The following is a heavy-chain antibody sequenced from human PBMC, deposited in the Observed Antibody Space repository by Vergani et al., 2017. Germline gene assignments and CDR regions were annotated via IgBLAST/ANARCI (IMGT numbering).Heavy chain of an antibody. CDR3: ARGGVDFWSAFDL. J-gene: IGHJ2*01. V-gene: IGHV1-3*01. CDR1: GYTFTTYA. D-gene: IGHD3-3*01. Sequence: QVQLVQSGAEVKKPGASVKISCKTSGYTFTTYAVHWVRQAPGQRLEWMGWINAGNGNTKYSQKFQGRVTITRDTSASTAYMELSSLRSEDTSVYYCARGGVDFWSAFDLWGRGTLVTVSS. CDR2: INAGNGNT.